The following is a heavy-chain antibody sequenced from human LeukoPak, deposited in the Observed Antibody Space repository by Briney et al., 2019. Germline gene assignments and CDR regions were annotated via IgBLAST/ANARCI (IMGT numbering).Heavy chain of an antibody. CDR3: AGRYSFDAFDI. Sequence: SETLSLTCAVYGGSFSDYYWSWIRQPPGKGLEWIGEINHSGSTNYNPSLKSRVTISVDTSKNQFSLKLSSVTAADTAVYYCAGRYSFDAFDIWGQGTMVTVSS. V-gene: IGHV4-34*01. CDR1: GGSFSDYY. J-gene: IGHJ3*02. CDR2: INHSGST. D-gene: IGHD5-18*01.